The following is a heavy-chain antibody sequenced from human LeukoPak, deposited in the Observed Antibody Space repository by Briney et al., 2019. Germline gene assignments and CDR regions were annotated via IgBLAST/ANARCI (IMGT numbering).Heavy chain of an antibody. D-gene: IGHD2-8*01. CDR3: ARDDPNFDGMDV. CDR2: INHSGST. Sequence: SETLSLTCAVYGGSFSGYYWSWIRQPPGKGLEWIGEINHSGSTNYNPSLKSRVTISVDTSKNQFSLKLSSVTAADTAVYYCARDDPNFDGMDVWGQGTTVIVSS. J-gene: IGHJ6*02. V-gene: IGHV4-34*01. CDR1: GGSFSGYY.